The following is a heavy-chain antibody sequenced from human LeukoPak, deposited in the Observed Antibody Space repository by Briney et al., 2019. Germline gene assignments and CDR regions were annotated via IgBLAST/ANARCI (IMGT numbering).Heavy chain of an antibody. Sequence: SQTLSLTCTVSGGSISSGGYYWSWIRQPPGKGLEWIGYIYHSGSTYYNPSLKSRVTISVDRSKNQFSLKLSSVTAADTAVYYCARDRNDFWSGYYRAIWGQGTMVTVSS. CDR2: IYHSGST. J-gene: IGHJ3*02. D-gene: IGHD3-3*01. V-gene: IGHV4-30-2*01. CDR1: GGSISSGGYY. CDR3: ARDRNDFWSGYYRAI.